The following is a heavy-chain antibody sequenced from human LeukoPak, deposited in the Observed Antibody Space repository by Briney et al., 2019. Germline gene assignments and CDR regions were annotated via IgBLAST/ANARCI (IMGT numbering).Heavy chain of an antibody. Sequence: GGSLRLSCAVSGFTFSSCAMSWVRQAPGRGLEWVSGITSSGGATYYADSVRGRFTISRDNSKNTLYLQMNSLRAEDTAVYYCAKGAAAAPYFDYWGQGTLVTVSS. CDR3: AKGAAAAPYFDY. D-gene: IGHD6-13*01. CDR1: GFTFSSCA. CDR2: ITSSGGAT. V-gene: IGHV3-23*01. J-gene: IGHJ4*02.